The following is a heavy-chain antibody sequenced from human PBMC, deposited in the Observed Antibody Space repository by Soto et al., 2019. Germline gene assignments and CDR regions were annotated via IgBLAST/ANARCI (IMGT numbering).Heavy chain of an antibody. CDR1: GFTFNGYG. J-gene: IGHJ1*01. Sequence: PGGSLRLSCAASGFTFNGYGMHWVRQAPGKGLEWVAGISYDGREKNYAESVRGRFTISRDNSKNTLFLQLDNLRTDDTAIYYFAIFLAGWSGCRLDHWGLGILVTVSS. D-gene: IGHD3-3*01. CDR2: ISYDGREK. CDR3: AIFLAGWSGCRLDH. V-gene: IGHV3-30*03.